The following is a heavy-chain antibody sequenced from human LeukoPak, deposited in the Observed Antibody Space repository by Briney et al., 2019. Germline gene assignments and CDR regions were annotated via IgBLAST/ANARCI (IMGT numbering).Heavy chain of an antibody. CDR1: GFTFSSYW. D-gene: IGHD3-22*01. Sequence: PGGSLRLSCAASGFTFSSYWMYWVRQAPGKGPVWVARINTDGSSLNYADSVKGRFTISGDNAKNTLYLQMNSLGAEDTAVYYCARRINYYDSSGYYYVRYFDSWGQGTLAAVSS. V-gene: IGHV3-74*01. CDR2: INTDGSSL. J-gene: IGHJ4*02. CDR3: ARRINYYDSSGYYYVRYFDS.